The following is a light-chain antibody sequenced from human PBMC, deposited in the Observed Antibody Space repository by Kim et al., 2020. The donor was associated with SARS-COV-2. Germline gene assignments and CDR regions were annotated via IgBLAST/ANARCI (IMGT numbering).Light chain of an antibody. CDR3: QSYDSSLSGVL. CDR1: SSNIGAGYD. V-gene: IGLV1-40*01. J-gene: IGLJ2*01. CDR2: GNS. Sequence: QGVTISCTGSSSNIGAGYDVHWYQQLPGTAPKRLIYGNSNRPSGVPDRFSGSKSGTSASLAITGLQAEDEADYYCQSYDSSLSGVLFGGGTKLTVL.